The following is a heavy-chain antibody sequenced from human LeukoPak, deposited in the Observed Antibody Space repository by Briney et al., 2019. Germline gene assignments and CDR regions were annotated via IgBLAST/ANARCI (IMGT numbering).Heavy chain of an antibody. Sequence: PGGSLRLSCAASGFTFTDYYMSWIRQAPGKGLEWVSYITNSGTTIYYADSVKGRFTISRDNAKNSLYLQMNSLRAEDTAVYYCTREIVATIGDDAFDIWGQGTMVTVSS. V-gene: IGHV3-11*01. CDR3: TREIVATIGDDAFDI. CDR2: ITNSGTTI. D-gene: IGHD5-12*01. CDR1: GFTFTDYY. J-gene: IGHJ3*02.